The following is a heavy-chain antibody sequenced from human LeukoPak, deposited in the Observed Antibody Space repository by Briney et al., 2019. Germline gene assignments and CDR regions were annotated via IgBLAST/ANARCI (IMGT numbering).Heavy chain of an antibody. Sequence: SETLSLTCTVSGGCISGYCWSWIRQPAGKGLEWIGRIYTSGSTNCNPSLKSRVTMSVDTSKNQFSLKLSSVTVADTAVYYCARYIPARPGFDYWGQGTLVTVSS. CDR3: ARYIPARPGFDY. V-gene: IGHV4-4*07. D-gene: IGHD6-6*01. CDR2: IYTSGST. J-gene: IGHJ4*02. CDR1: GGCISGYC.